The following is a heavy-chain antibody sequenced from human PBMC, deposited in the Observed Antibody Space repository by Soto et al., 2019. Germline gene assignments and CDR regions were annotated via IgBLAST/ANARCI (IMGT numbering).Heavy chain of an antibody. Sequence: SETLSLTCTVSGGSISSSGGYYWSWIRQHPGKGLEWIGYIYYSGNTYYNPSLKSRVTISVDTSTNQFSLKLSSVTAADTAVYYCAKVHLDHAYNWFEPWGQGTLVTVSS. CDR3: AKVHLDHAYNWFEP. V-gene: IGHV4-31*03. CDR2: IYYSGNT. CDR1: GGSISSSGGYY. J-gene: IGHJ5*02. D-gene: IGHD1-1*01.